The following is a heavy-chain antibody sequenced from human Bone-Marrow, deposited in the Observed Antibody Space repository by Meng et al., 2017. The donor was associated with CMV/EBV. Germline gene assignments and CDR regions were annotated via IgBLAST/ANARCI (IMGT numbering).Heavy chain of an antibody. V-gene: IGHV4-59*01. CDR2: IYYSGST. J-gene: IGHJ4*02. D-gene: IGHD3-16*01. CDR1: GGSISSYY. CDR3: GSHGPGGAPDY. Sequence: SETLSLTCTVSGGSISSYYWSWIRQPPGKGLEWIGYIYYSGSTNYNPSLKSRVTISVETSKNQFSLKLSSVTAADTAVYYCGSHGPGGAPDYWGQGTVVTVSS.